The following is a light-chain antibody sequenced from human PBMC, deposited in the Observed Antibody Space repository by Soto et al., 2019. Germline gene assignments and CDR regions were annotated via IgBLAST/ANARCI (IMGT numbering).Light chain of an antibody. J-gene: IGLJ3*02. CDR1: KLGDKY. CDR2: QDS. CDR3: QAWDSSNWV. Sequence: SYELTQPPSVSVSPGQTASITCSGDKLGDKYACWYQQKPGQSPVLVIYQDSKRPSGIPERFSGSNSGNTATLTISGTQAMDEADYYCQAWDSSNWVFGGGTKLTVL. V-gene: IGLV3-1*01.